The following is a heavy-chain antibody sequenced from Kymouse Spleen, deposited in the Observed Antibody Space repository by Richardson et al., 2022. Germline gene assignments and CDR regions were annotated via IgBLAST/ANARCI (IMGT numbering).Heavy chain of an antibody. Sequence: QVQLQESGPGLVKPSETLSLTCTVSGGSISSYYWSWIRQPPGKGLEWIGYIYYSGSTNYNPSLKSRVTISVDTSKNQFSLKLSSVTAADTAVYYCARGARIAARLDYWGQGTLVTVSS. D-gene: IGHD6-6*01. CDR1: GGSISSYY. CDR2: IYYSGST. CDR3: ARGARIAARLDY. J-gene: IGHJ4*02. V-gene: IGHV4-59*01.